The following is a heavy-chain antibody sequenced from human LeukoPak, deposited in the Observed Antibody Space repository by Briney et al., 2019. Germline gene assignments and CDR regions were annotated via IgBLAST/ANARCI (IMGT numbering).Heavy chain of an antibody. CDR1: GDSFSSNSAA. CDR2: TYYRSKWYN. CDR3: GRTSEGYFDL. Sequence: SQTLSLTCAISGDSFSSNSAAWNWIRQSPSRGLEWLGRTYYRSKWYNEYAVSVKSLITINPDTSKNQFSLHLNSMTPEDTAVYYCGRTSEGYFDLWGRGTLVTVSS. V-gene: IGHV6-1*01. J-gene: IGHJ2*01.